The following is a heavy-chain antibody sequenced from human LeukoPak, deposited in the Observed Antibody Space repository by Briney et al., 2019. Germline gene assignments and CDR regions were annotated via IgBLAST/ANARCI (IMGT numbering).Heavy chain of an antibody. CDR2: IYYSGST. Sequence: SETLSLTCTVSGGSISSGGYSWSWIRQHPGKGLEWIGYIYYSGSTYYNPSLKSRVTISVDTSKNQFSLKLSSVTAADTAVYYCARVHCSGGSCYGAGAFDIWGQGTMVTVSS. J-gene: IGHJ3*02. D-gene: IGHD2-15*01. CDR3: ARVHCSGGSCYGAGAFDI. V-gene: IGHV4-31*03. CDR1: GGSISSGGYS.